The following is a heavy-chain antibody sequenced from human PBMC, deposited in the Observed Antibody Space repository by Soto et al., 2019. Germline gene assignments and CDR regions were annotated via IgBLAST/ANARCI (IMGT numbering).Heavy chain of an antibody. Sequence: GASVKVSGKASGYTFTTYHMHWVRQAPGQGLEWMGVIDPSGGSTNYAQKFQGRVTMTRDTSTSTVYMELSSLRSEDTAVYYCASPLNSPFYYFGMDVWGQGTTVTVSS. CDR2: IDPSGGST. V-gene: IGHV1-46*01. CDR1: GYTFTTYH. CDR3: ASPLNSPFYYFGMDV. J-gene: IGHJ6*02.